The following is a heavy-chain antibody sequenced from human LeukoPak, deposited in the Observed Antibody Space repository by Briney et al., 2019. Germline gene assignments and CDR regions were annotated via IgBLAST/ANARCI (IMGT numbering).Heavy chain of an antibody. CDR2: IDNDGSDT. Sequence: PGGSLRLSCAASGFTSSSYWIHWVRQAPGKGLAWVSRIDNDGSDTIFADSVKGRFTLSRDNAKNTVYLQMNSLRAEDTAVYYCARGGFHHGFDIWGQGTMVTVS. CDR3: ARGGFHHGFDI. D-gene: IGHD1-14*01. CDR1: GFTSSSYW. J-gene: IGHJ3*02. V-gene: IGHV3-74*01.